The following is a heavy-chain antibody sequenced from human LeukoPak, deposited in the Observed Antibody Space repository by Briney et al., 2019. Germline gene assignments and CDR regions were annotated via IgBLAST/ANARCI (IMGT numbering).Heavy chain of an antibody. J-gene: IGHJ3*02. V-gene: IGHV3-7*01. CDR2: IKQGGSEK. CDR1: SSSSYY. CDR3: ARDLYCSSTSCYPEAFDI. Sequence: SSSSYYWGWIRQAPGKGLEWVANIKQGGSEKYYVDSVKGRFTISRDNAKNSLYLQMNSLRAEDTAVYYCARDLYCSSTSCYPEAFDIWGQGTMVTVSS. D-gene: IGHD2-2*01.